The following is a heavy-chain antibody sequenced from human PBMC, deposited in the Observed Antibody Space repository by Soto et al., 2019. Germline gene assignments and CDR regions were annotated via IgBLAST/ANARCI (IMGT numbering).Heavy chain of an antibody. Sequence: EVQLLESGGGLVQPGGSLRLSCAASGFTFSSYAMSWVRQAPGKGLEWVSAISGSGGSTYYADSVKGRFTISRDNSKNSLYLQMNSLQAEYTAVYYSAKEPGDYYDSSGYYLGFTAFDIWGQGTMVTVSS. D-gene: IGHD3-22*01. CDR1: GFTFSSYA. CDR3: AKEPGDYYDSSGYYLGFTAFDI. J-gene: IGHJ3*02. V-gene: IGHV3-23*01. CDR2: ISGSGGST.